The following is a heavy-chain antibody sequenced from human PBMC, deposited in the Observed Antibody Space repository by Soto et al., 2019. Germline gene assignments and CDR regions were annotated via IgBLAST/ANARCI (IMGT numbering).Heavy chain of an antibody. J-gene: IGHJ6*02. CDR1: GGTFSSYA. Sequence: SVKVSCKASGGTFSSYAISWVRQAPGQGLEWMGGIIPIFGTANYAQKFQGRVTITADESTSAAYMELSSLRSEDTAVYYCARGNYLMIFGVFNPDGMDVWGQGTRVTVSS. V-gene: IGHV1-69*13. CDR3: ARGNYLMIFGVFNPDGMDV. D-gene: IGHD3-3*01. CDR2: IIPIFGTA.